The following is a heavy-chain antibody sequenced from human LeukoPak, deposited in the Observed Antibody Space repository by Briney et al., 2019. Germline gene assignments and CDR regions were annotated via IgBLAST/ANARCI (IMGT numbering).Heavy chain of an antibody. CDR2: INHSGST. J-gene: IGHJ4*02. Sequence: PSETLSLTCAVYGGSFSGYYWSWIRQPPGKGLEWIGEINHSGSTNYNPSLKSRVTISVDTSKNQFSLKLSSVTAADTAVYYCARGSGYCSGGSCYLSDYWGQGTLVTVSS. V-gene: IGHV4-34*01. D-gene: IGHD2-15*01. CDR3: ARGSGYCSGGSCYLSDY. CDR1: GGSFSGYY.